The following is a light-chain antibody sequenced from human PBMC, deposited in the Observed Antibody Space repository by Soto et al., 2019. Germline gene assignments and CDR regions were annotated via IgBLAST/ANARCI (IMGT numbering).Light chain of an antibody. Sequence: QSALTQPASVSASPAQSITISCTGTSSDIGGYNYVSWYQQHPGKAPKVLIYDVSKRPSGISNRFSGSKSGNTASLTISGLQVDDEADYYCSSYRRGSTRVVFGGGTKLTVL. CDR3: SSYRRGSTRVV. J-gene: IGLJ2*01. CDR2: DVS. CDR1: SSDIGGYNY. V-gene: IGLV2-14*03.